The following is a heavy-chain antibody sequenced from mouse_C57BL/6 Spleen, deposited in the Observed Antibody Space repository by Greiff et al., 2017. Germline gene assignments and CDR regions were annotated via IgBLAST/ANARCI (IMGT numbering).Heavy chain of an antibody. Sequence: QVQLQQPGAELVRPGTSVKVSCKASGYAFTNYLIEWVKQRPGQGLEWIGVINPGSSGTNYNEKFKGKATLTADKSSSTAYMQLSSLPSEDSAVYCGAGVGARFDDWGTGTMVTVAS. CDR3: AGVGARFDD. D-gene: IGHD3-1*01. CDR2: INPGSSGT. J-gene: IGHJ1*03. CDR1: GYAFTNYL. V-gene: IGHV1-54*01.